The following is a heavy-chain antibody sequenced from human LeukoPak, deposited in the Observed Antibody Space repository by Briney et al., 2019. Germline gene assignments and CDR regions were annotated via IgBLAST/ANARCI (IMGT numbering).Heavy chain of an antibody. CDR3: ARAPRGDSGYCSSTSCTDHRYNWFDP. J-gene: IGHJ5*02. Sequence: ASVKVSCKASGYTFTSYAIHWVRQAPGQRLEWMGWISAGNGNTKYSQKFQGRVTITRDTSASTAYKEVSSLRSEDTAVYYCARAPRGDSGYCSSTSCTDHRYNWFDPWGQGTLVTVSS. CDR1: GYTFTSYA. D-gene: IGHD2-2*01. CDR2: ISAGNGNT. V-gene: IGHV1-3*01.